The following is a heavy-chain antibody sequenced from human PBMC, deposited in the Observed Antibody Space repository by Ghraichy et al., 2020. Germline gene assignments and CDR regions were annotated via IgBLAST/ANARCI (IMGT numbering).Heavy chain of an antibody. CDR1: TFSNHA. CDR2: ISSSGGST. Sequence: TFSNHAMRWVRLAPGKGLEWVSAISSSGGSTYYADSVKGRFSISRDNSKNTLYLQMNSLRGEDTAVYYCATRPDYDILTGYGGLDFWGQGTLVTVSS. J-gene: IGHJ4*02. D-gene: IGHD3-9*01. CDR3: ATRPDYDILTGYGGLDF. V-gene: IGHV3-23*01.